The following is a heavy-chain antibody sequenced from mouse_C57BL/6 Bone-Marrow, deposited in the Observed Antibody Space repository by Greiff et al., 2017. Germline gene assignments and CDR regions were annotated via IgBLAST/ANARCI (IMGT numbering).Heavy chain of an antibody. CDR2: INPNYGTT. V-gene: IGHV1-39*01. D-gene: IGHD2-4*01. CDR3: ARGYDYDYAMDY. CDR1: GYSFTDYN. Sequence: VQLQQSGPELVKPGASVKISCKASGYSFTDYNMNWVKQSNGKSLEWIGVINPNYGTTIYNQKFKGKATLTVDQSSRTASMQLNSLTSEDSAVYYCARGYDYDYAMDYWGQGTAVTVSS. J-gene: IGHJ4*01.